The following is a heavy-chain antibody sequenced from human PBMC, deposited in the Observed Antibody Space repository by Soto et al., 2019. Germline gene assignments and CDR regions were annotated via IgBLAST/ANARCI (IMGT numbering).Heavy chain of an antibody. J-gene: IGHJ4*02. Sequence: SEALFPASNIFCFPNRSRTYTCGWMRQPPRKWLEWIGTFFYSGSTYYNPSLKSRVTISVDTSKNQFSLKLTSVTAADTALYYCARRYGWLYFDYWGQGSLVTVSS. V-gene: IGHV4-39*01. CDR2: FFYSGST. D-gene: IGHD3-10*01. CDR1: CFPNRSRTYT. CDR3: ARRYGWLYFDY.